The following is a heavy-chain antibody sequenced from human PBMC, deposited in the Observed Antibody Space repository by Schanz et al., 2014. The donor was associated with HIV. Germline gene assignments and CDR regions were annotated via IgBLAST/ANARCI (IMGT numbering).Heavy chain of an antibody. CDR3: ARGSCSGGTCYSGDH. V-gene: IGHV1-18*01. D-gene: IGHD2-15*01. Sequence: VQLVQSRGEVKKPGASVKVSCKASGYSFTNFDVSWVRQAPGQGLEWMGWISAYNGNTNYAQKLQGRVTMTADTFTNIAYMELRSLTSDDTAVYYCARGSCSGGTCYSGDHWGQGTLVTVSA. CDR2: ISAYNGNT. J-gene: IGHJ4*02. CDR1: GYSFTNFD.